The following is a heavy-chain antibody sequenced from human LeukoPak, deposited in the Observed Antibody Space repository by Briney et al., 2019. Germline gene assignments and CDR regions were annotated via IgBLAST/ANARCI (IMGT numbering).Heavy chain of an antibody. J-gene: IGHJ6*02. CDR1: GFTFSSYA. Sequence: PGGSLRLSCAASGFTFSSYAMSWVRQAPGKGLEWVSAISGSGGSTYYADSVKGRFTISRDNSKNTLYLQMNSLRAEDTAVYYCARALMGGITISNYYYYGMDVWGQGTTVTVSS. V-gene: IGHV3-23*01. CDR3: ARALMGGITISNYYYYGMDV. CDR2: ISGSGGST. D-gene: IGHD3-3*01.